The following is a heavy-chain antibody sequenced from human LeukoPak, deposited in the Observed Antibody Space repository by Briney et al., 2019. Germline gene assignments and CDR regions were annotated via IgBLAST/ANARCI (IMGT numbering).Heavy chain of an antibody. J-gene: IGHJ4*02. Sequence: PGGSLRLSCAASGFTFSTYWMSWVRQAPGKGLEWVANIKHDGSEKYYVDSVKGRFTISRDNAKNSLYLQMNSLRAEDTAVYYCAKDQVVPAGGSYFDYWGQGTLVTVSS. CDR3: AKDQVVPAGGSYFDY. CDR1: GFTFSTYW. CDR2: IKHDGSEK. V-gene: IGHV3-7*01. D-gene: IGHD2-2*01.